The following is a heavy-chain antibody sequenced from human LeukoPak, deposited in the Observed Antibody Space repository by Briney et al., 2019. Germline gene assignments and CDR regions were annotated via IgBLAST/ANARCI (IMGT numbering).Heavy chain of an antibody. J-gene: IGHJ4*02. CDR1: GYTFTGYY. D-gene: IGHD2-2*01. CDR3: ARDAYCSSTSCPLYY. V-gene: IGHV1-2*02. Sequence: ASVKVSCKASGYTFTGYYMHWVRQAPGQGLEWMGWINPNSGGTNYAQKFQGRVTMTRDTSISTAYMELSRLRSDDTAVYYCARDAYCSSTSCPLYYWGQGTLVTVSS. CDR2: INPNSGGT.